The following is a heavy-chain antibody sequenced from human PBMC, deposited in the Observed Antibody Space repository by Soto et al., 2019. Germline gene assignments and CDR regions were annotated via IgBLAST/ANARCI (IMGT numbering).Heavy chain of an antibody. CDR2: IYHTRYS. V-gene: IGHV4-59*01. CDR1: TDSIRNYY. CDR3: VREKWEGEIRVWYFDL. J-gene: IGHJ2*01. Sequence: QVQLQESGPGLVKPSETLSLTCTVSTDSIRNYYWTWIRQSPGKGLEWIGSIYHTRYSNYSPSLRRRVTITLDTSKRDTATIQFSLTLTSVTPADTAVYYCVREKWEGEIRVWYFDLWGRGTLVSVSS. D-gene: IGHD1-26*01.